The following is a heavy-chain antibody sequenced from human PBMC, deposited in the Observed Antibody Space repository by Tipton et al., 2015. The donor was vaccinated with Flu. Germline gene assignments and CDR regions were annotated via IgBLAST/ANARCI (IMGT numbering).Heavy chain of an antibody. D-gene: IGHD3-3*01. V-gene: IGHV1-18*01. CDR2: ISSRSGNT. CDR1: GYTFTNYG. Sequence: QLVQSGAEVKKPGASVKVSCTASGYTFTNYGISWVRHVPGQGLEWMGWISSRSGNTNYAQKFQDRLTLTTDTSTGTAYMEVRGLRSDDSATYYCTRENVGVRFEVWGQVSLVIVSS. J-gene: IGHJ4*02. CDR3: TRENVGVRFEV.